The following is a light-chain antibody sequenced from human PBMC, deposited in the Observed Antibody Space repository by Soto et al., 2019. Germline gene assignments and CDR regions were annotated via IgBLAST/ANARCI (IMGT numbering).Light chain of an antibody. V-gene: IGKV1-39*01. CDR3: QQSYSTPYT. J-gene: IGKJ3*01. CDR1: QSISKY. CDR2: AAS. Sequence: IQMTQSPSSLSASVGDRVTITCRAGQSISKYLNWYQQKPGKAPKVLIYAASSLQGGVPSRFSGSGSGTDFTLSINSLQPEDSATYYCQQSYSTPYTLGPGTKVDIK.